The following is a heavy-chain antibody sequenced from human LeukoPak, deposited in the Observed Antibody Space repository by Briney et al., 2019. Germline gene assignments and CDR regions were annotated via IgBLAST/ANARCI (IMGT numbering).Heavy chain of an antibody. CDR1: GFTFSSYS. D-gene: IGHD3-10*01. Sequence: GGSLRLSCAASGFTFSSYSMNWVRQAPGKGLEWVSSISSSSSYIYYADSAKGRFTISRDNAKNSLYLQMNSLRAEDTAVYYCARRPVLLWFGESRNYYYYGMDVWGQGTTVTVSS. J-gene: IGHJ6*02. V-gene: IGHV3-21*04. CDR2: ISSSSSYI. CDR3: ARRPVLLWFGESRNYYYYGMDV.